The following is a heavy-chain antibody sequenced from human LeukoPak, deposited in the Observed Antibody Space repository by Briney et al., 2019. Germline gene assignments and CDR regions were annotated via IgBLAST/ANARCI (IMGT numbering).Heavy chain of an antibody. Sequence: SETLSLTCTVSGGSISSYYWSWIRQPPGKGLEWIGYIYYSGSTNYNPSLKSRVTISVDTSKNQFSLKLSSVTAADTAVYYCASSRYNIYYFDYWGQGTLVTVSS. J-gene: IGHJ4*02. CDR2: IYYSGST. CDR3: ASSRYNIYYFDY. CDR1: GGSISSYY. D-gene: IGHD1-1*01. V-gene: IGHV4-59*08.